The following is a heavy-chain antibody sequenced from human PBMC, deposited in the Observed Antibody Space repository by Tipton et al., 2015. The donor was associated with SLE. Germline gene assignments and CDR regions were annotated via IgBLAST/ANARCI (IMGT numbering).Heavy chain of an antibody. Sequence: SLRLSCAASGFSFSTYGMHWVRQAPGRGLEWVASIRYDGSRVYYADSVKGRFTLSRDNSKNSLYLQMNSLRGDDTAVYYCAKEYATWSHFDYWGQGTLVTVSS. CDR1: GFSFSTYG. CDR2: IRYDGSRV. CDR3: AKEYATWSHFDY. D-gene: IGHD1-26*01. V-gene: IGHV3-30*02. J-gene: IGHJ4*02.